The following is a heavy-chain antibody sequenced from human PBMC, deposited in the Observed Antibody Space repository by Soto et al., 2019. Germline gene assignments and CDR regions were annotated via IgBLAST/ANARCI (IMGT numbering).Heavy chain of an antibody. J-gene: IGHJ4*02. CDR1: GYTFTSYY. CDR3: ARVDILTGYWTSTLDY. V-gene: IGHV1-46*04. D-gene: IGHD3-9*01. Sequence: QVQLVQSGAEVKKPGASVKVSCKASGYTFTSYYMHWVRQAPGQGLEWMGIINPSGGSTIYAQKLQGRATMTRDTSTSTVYMELRSLSSEDTAVYYCARVDILTGYWTSTLDYWGQGTLVTVST. CDR2: INPSGGST.